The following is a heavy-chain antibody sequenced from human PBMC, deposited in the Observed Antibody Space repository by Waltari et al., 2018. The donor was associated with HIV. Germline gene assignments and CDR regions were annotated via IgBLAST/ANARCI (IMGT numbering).Heavy chain of an antibody. V-gene: IGHV4-39*01. D-gene: IGHD3-10*01. Sequence: QLQLQESGPGLVKPSETLSLTCAVSGGPISSSPYYGAWVRQPPGKGLEWIGNIHYGGSTYYNPSLKSRVTISVDTSKNQLSLDLSSVTAADTAVYYCARHGGRHINMARGVIITLDPWGPGTLVTVSP. J-gene: IGHJ5*02. CDR3: ARHGGRHINMARGVIITLDP. CDR2: IHYGGST. CDR1: GGPISSSPYY.